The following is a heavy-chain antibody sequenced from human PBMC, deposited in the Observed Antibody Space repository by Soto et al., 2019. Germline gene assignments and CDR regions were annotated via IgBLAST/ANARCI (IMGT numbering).Heavy chain of an antibody. V-gene: IGHV4-31*11. Sequence: SETLSLTCVVSGASFRSDGPYWSWVCQFPGKGLEWMGYIHFSGTPVYSPSLKSRVSILLDTSESSFSLQLSSATAAYTAVYYCARDRGYRDCDYYGMDVWAQGFTVTVSS. D-gene: IGHD2-21*01. CDR1: GASFRSDGPY. J-gene: IGHJ6*02. CDR2: IHFSGTP. CDR3: ARDRGYRDCDYYGMDV.